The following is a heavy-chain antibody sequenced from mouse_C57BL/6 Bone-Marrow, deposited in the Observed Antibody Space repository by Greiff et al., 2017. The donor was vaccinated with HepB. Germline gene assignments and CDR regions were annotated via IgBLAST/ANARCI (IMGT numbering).Heavy chain of an antibody. CDR2: IDPETGGT. J-gene: IGHJ3*01. D-gene: IGHD2-3*01. CDR3: TRSDDGYYRYLFAY. V-gene: IGHV1-15*01. CDR1: GYTFTDYE. Sequence: QVQLKESGAELVRPGASVTLSCKASGYTFTDYEMHWVKQTPVHGLEWIGAIDPETGGTAYNQKFKGKAILTADKSSSTAYMERRSLTSEDSAVYYCTRSDDGYYRYLFAYWGQGTLVTVSA.